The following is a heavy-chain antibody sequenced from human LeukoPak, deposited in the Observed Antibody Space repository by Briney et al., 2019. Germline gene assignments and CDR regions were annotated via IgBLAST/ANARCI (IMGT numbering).Heavy chain of an antibody. CDR1: GFTFSGPG. CDR3: ARGGSSGWPYDS. V-gene: IGHV3-23*01. J-gene: IGHJ4*02. D-gene: IGHD6-19*01. Sequence: GGSLRLSCAVSGFTFSGPGMTWVRQTPGKGLEWVSSIRNSDDFTNYADSVKGRFTPSRDVRRTTLYLQMNSLRAEDTAVYYCARGGSSGWPYDSWGQGTLVTVSS. CDR2: IRNSDDFT.